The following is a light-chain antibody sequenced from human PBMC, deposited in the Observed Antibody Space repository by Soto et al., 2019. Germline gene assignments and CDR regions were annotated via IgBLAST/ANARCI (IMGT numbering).Light chain of an antibody. J-gene: IGLJ1*01. Sequence: QSALTQPASVSGSPGRSITISCIGTSSDIGAYNYVSWYQQHPGKVPKLMIYEVTNRPSGLSNRFSGSKSGNTASLTISGLQAEDEADYFCSSYTSNSTIYVFGNGTKVT. CDR2: EVT. V-gene: IGLV2-14*01. CDR1: SSDIGAYNY. CDR3: SSYTSNSTIYV.